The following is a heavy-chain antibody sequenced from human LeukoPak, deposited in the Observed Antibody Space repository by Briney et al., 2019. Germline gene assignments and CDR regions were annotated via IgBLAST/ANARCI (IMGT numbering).Heavy chain of an antibody. CDR3: ATGCYDSSFDY. Sequence: SETLSLTCTVSGGSISSYYWSWIRQPPGKGLEWIGYIYYSGSTNYNPSLKSRVTISVDTSKNQFSLKLSSVTAADTAAYYCATGCYDSSFDYWGQGTLVTVSS. CDR2: IYYSGST. D-gene: IGHD3-22*01. J-gene: IGHJ4*02. V-gene: IGHV4-59*01. CDR1: GGSISSYY.